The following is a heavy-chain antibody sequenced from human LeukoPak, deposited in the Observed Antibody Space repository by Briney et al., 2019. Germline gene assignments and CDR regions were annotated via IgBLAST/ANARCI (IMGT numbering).Heavy chain of an antibody. Sequence: GGSLRLSCAASGFTFSSHWMHWVRRAPGKGLVWVSRINSDGSSTSYADSVKGRFTISRDNAKNTLYLQMNSLRVEDTAVYYCARGGFRDYGSGSYYQDYWGQGALVTVSS. CDR2: INSDGSST. CDR3: ARGGFRDYGSGSYYQDY. CDR1: GFTFSSHW. J-gene: IGHJ4*02. V-gene: IGHV3-74*01. D-gene: IGHD3-10*01.